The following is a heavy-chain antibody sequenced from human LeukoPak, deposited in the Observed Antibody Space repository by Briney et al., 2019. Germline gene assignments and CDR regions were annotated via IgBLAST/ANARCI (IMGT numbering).Heavy chain of an antibody. V-gene: IGHV3-23*01. CDR1: GFTFSVAA. CDR3: AKDIQLST. J-gene: IGHJ3*01. CDR2: IGASGEST. Sequence: GGSLRVSRAASGFTFSVAAMTWVRQAPGQGLEWVSLIGASGESTYYADSVKGRFTISRDNSKNTLSLQMNSLRVEDTAMYFCAKDIQLSTWGLGTMVTVSS. D-gene: IGHD5-24*01.